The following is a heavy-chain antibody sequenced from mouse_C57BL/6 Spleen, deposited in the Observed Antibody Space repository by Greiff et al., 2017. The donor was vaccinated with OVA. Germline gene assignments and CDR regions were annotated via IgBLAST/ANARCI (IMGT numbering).Heavy chain of an antibody. CDR1: GYTFTSYW. V-gene: IGHV1-50*01. CDR2: IDPSDSYT. CDR3: ATAQATSWGAY. J-gene: IGHJ3*01. D-gene: IGHD3-2*02. Sequence: QVQLQQPGAELVKPGASVKLSCKASGYTFTSYWMQWVKQRPGQGLEWIGEIDPSDSYTNYNQQFKGKATLTVDTSASTAYMQLSSLTSEDSAVYYCATAQATSWGAYWGQGTLVTVAA.